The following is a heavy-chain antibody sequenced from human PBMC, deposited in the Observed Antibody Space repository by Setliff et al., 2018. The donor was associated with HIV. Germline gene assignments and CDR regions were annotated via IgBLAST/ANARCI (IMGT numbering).Heavy chain of an antibody. Sequence: PGGSLRLSCAASGFTFSNYSMNWVRQTPGKGLEWVSSISASATYIYYADSVKGRFTISRDNAENSLYLQMNSLRDEDTAVYYCARDNGRYFDRGWFDPWGQGALVTVSS. J-gene: IGHJ5*02. CDR3: ARDNGRYFDRGWFDP. CDR1: GFTFSNYS. D-gene: IGHD3-9*01. CDR2: ISASATYI. V-gene: IGHV3-21*01.